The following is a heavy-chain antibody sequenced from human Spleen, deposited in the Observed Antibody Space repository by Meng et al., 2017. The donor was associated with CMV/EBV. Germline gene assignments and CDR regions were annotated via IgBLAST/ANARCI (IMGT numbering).Heavy chain of an antibody. V-gene: IGHV1-24*01. CDR3: ATDLPDSKQNAFDI. CDR1: GYTLTELS. J-gene: IGHJ3*02. Sequence: ASVKVSCKVSGYTLTELSMHWVRQAPGKGVEWMGGFDPEDGETIYAQKFQGRVTMTEDTSTDTAYMELSSLRSEDTAVYYCATDLPDSKQNAFDIWGQGTMVTVSS. CDR2: FDPEDGET. D-gene: IGHD6-13*01.